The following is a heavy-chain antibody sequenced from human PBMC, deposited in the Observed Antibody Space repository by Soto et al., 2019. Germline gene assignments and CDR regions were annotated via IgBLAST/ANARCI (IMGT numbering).Heavy chain of an antibody. V-gene: IGHV3-23*01. J-gene: IGHJ4*02. CDR2: ISANGQGI. D-gene: IGHD4-4*01. CDR1: GFTVTSNG. Sequence: EVKLLESGGGLVQPGGSLRLSCGVSGFTVTSNGVSWVRRGAGKGLEWVSAISANGQGIWYADSVKSRFTISRDTSRKTVFLQMDRPRAEDTAVYYCAKERQYPRDYLHYWGRGTLVPVSS. CDR3: AKERQYPRDYLHY.